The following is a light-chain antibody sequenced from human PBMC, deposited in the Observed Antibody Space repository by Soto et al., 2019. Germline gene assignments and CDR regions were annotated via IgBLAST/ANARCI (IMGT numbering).Light chain of an antibody. J-gene: IGLJ3*02. CDR1: SSDIGYYNY. CDR2: DVS. CDR3: SSYTTSSTQV. Sequence: QSALTQPASVSGSPGQSITISCTGTSSDIGYYNYVSWYRQHPGKAPKLMIYDVSNRPSGVSYRFSGSKSGNTASLAISGLQAEDEADYYCSSYTTSSTQVFGGGTKLTVL. V-gene: IGLV2-14*01.